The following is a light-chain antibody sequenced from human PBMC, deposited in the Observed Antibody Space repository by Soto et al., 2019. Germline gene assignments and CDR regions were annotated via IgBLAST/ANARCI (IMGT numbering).Light chain of an antibody. CDR1: QGISSA. V-gene: IGKV1-13*02. J-gene: IGKJ2*01. CDR2: DAS. Sequence: IQLTQSPSSLSASVGDRVTITCRASQGISSALAWYQQKPGKTPKLLIYDASSLKNGVPSRFSGSGSGTDFTLTISSLQAEDFATYYCQQFNSYPPTFGQGTKLELK. CDR3: QQFNSYPPT.